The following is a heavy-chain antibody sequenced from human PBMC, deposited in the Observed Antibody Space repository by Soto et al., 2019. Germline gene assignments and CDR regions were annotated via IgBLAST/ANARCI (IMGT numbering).Heavy chain of an antibody. CDR3: TKASIVVVVAATPFDY. Sequence: GGSLRLSCAASGFTFSGDAMSWVRQAPGKGLEWVSTISGSGGSTYYADSVKGRFTISRDNSKNTLFLQMNSLRAEDTAVYYCTKASIVVVVAATPFDYWGQGTLVTVSS. CDR2: ISGSGGST. CDR1: GFTFSGDA. D-gene: IGHD2-15*01. V-gene: IGHV3-23*01. J-gene: IGHJ4*02.